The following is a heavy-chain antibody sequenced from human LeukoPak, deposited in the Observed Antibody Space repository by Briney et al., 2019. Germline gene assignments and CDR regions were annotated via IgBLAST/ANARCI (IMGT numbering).Heavy chain of an antibody. V-gene: IGHV4-59*01. CDR2: MHSSGSS. D-gene: IGHD3-3*01. CDR3: ARVAGLRYLEEVKDYYHAVDV. CDR1: GGSITSYY. Sequence: SETLSLTCTVSGGSITSYYWSWIRQPPGRGLEWIGFMHSSGSSSHNPSLKSRLTISVDTSKNQFSLRLSSLTAADTAVYFCARVAGLRYLEEVKDYYHAVDVWGQGTAVTVSS. J-gene: IGHJ6*02.